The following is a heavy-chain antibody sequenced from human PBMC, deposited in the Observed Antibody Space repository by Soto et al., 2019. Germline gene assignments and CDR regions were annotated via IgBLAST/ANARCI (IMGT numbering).Heavy chain of an antibody. V-gene: IGHV2-5*02. J-gene: IGHJ6*02. Sequence: QITLKESGPTLVKPTQTLTLTCTFSGFSLSTSGVGVAWIRQPPGKALEWLALIYWDDDKRYRPSLESRLTXXXXTSKYQVVLTMTXMXXXXTATYYCAYXXXSGGSCYWFSFSGMDVWGQGTTVTV. D-gene: IGHD2-15*01. CDR2: IYWDDDK. CDR3: AYXXXSGGSCYWFSFSGMDV. CDR1: GFSLSTSGVG.